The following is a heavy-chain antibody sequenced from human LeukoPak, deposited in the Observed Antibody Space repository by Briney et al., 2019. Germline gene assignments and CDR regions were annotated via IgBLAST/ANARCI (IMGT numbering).Heavy chain of an antibody. CDR1: GFTFSSYS. J-gene: IGHJ1*01. CDR3: AKDIRAQGYFQH. V-gene: IGHV3-43*02. Sequence: GGPLRLSCAASGFTFSSYSMNWVRQAPGKGLEWVSLISGDGGSTYYADSVKGRFTISRDNSKNSLYLQMNSLRTEDTALYYCAKDIRAQGYFQHWGEGTLVTVSS. CDR2: ISGDGGST.